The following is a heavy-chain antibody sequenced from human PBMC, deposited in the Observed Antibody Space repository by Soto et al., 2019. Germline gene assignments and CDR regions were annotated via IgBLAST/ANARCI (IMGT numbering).Heavy chain of an antibody. Sequence: SETPSLTCTVSGGSISSYYWSWIRQPPGKGLEWIGYIFYSGSTNYNPALKSRVSISVDTSKSQFSLKLSSVTAADTAVYYFAKDSGYNYGYFRWFDPWGQGTLVTVSS. CDR2: IFYSGST. CDR1: GGSISSYY. CDR3: AKDSGYNYGYFRWFDP. V-gene: IGHV4-59*01. J-gene: IGHJ5*02. D-gene: IGHD5-18*01.